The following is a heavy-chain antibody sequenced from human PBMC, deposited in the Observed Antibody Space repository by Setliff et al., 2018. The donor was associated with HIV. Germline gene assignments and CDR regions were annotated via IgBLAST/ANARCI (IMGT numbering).Heavy chain of an antibody. CDR3: ARAITGDSHFDI. J-gene: IGHJ3*02. V-gene: IGHV4-31*01. D-gene: IGHD7-27*01. Sequence: PSETLSLTCTVSGGSISSGGYYWSWIRQHPGKGLEWIGYIYYSGSTYYNPSLKSLVTISVDTSKNQFSLKLSSVTAADTAVYYCARAITGDSHFDIWGQGTMATVSS. CDR1: GGSISSGGYY. CDR2: IYYSGST.